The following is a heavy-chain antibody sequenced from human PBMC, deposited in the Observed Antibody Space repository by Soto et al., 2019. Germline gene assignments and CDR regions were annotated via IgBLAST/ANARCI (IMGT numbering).Heavy chain of an antibody. CDR3: AQRWLQPYDYYYGMEV. J-gene: IGHJ6*01. CDR1: GGTFSSYA. CDR2: IIPIFGTA. V-gene: IGHV1-69*01. D-gene: IGHD5-12*01. Sequence: QVQLVQSGAEVKKPGSSVKVSCKASGGTFSSYAISWVRQAPGQGLEWMGGIIPIFGTANYAQKFQGRVTITADEYTSTAYMELRSLIAEDTAVYYCAQRWLQPYDYYYGMEVWGQGTTVTVSS.